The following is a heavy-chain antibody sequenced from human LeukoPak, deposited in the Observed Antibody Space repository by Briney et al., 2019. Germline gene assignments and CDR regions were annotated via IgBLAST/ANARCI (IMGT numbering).Heavy chain of an antibody. D-gene: IGHD3-9*01. J-gene: IGHJ4*02. CDR1: GFTFSSYA. CDR2: ISGSGGST. CDR3: AKEGRSYYDILTGYFDY. V-gene: IGHV3-23*01. Sequence: GGSLGLSCAASGFTFSSYAMSWVRQAPGKGLEWVSAISGSGGSTYYADSVKGRFTISRDNSKNTLYLQMNSLRAEDTAVYYCAKEGRSYYDILTGYFDYWGQGTLVTVSS.